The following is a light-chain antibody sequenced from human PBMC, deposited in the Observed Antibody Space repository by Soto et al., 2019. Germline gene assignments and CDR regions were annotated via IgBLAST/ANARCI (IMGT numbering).Light chain of an antibody. J-gene: IGLJ2*01. CDR3: TSYASSSTHVV. Sequence: QSALTQPASVSGSPGQSITLSCTGTSSDIGGYDFFSWYQRYPGKAPKLIIYDVNNRPSGVSNRFSGSKSGNTASLTISGLQAEDEADYYCTSYASSSTHVVFGGGTKVTVL. CDR2: DVN. V-gene: IGLV2-14*03. CDR1: SSDIGGYDF.